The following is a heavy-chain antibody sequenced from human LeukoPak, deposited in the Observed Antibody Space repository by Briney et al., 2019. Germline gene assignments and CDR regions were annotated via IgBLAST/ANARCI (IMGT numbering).Heavy chain of an antibody. CDR3: ARVEGGGSSGWQPFDY. V-gene: IGHV3-11*06. CDR2: ISSSSSYT. CDR1: GFIFSDCY. J-gene: IGHJ4*02. D-gene: IGHD6-19*01. Sequence: GGSLRLSCAASGFIFSDCYMSWIRQPPGKALEWVSYISSSSSYTNYADSVKGRFTISRDNAKNSLCLQMNSLRTEDTAVYYCARVEGGGSSGWQPFDYWGQGALVTVSS.